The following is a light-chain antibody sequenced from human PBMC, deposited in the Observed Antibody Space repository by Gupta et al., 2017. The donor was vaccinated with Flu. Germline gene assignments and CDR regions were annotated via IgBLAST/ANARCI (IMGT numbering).Light chain of an antibody. V-gene: IGKV1-5*03. CDR3: QQYNSDWT. Sequence: ASVVDRVTITCRASQSISSWLAWYQQKPGKAPKLLIYKASTLQSGVPSRFSGSGSGTEFTLTISSLQPDDFATYYCQQYNSDWTFGQGTKV. CDR2: KAS. J-gene: IGKJ1*01. CDR1: QSISSW.